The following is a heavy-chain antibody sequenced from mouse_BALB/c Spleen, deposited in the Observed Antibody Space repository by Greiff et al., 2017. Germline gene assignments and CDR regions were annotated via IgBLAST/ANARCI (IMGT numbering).Heavy chain of an antibody. CDR3: VRVYGNYLYWYFDV. CDR2: IWAGGST. Sequence: VKLVESGPGLVAPSQSLSITCTVSGFSLTSYGVHWVRQPPGKGLEWLGVIWAGGSTNYNSALMSRLSISKDNSKSQVFLKMNSLQTDDTAIYYCVRVYGNYLYWYFDVWGAGTTVTVSS. CDR1: GFSLTSYG. D-gene: IGHD2-1*01. V-gene: IGHV2-9*02. J-gene: IGHJ1*01.